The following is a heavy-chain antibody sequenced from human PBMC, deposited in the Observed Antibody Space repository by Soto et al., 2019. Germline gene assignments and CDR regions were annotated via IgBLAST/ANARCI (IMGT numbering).Heavy chain of an antibody. V-gene: IGHV1-18*01. D-gene: IGHD2-15*01. J-gene: IGHJ6*02. CDR1: AYTFTTYG. CDR3: ARDPWSVDV. CDR2: ISAYNGNT. Sequence: ASVKVFCTASAYTFTTYGISWVRRTPGQGLEWMGWISAYNGNTNYAQKLQSRVTITTDTATSTAYMELRSLRSDDTAVYYCARDPWSVDVWGQGTTVTVSS.